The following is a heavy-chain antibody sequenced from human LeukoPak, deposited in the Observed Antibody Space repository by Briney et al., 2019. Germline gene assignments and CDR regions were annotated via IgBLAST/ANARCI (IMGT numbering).Heavy chain of an antibody. Sequence: GGSLRLSCAASGFTFSSYSMNWVRQAPGKGLEWVSSISSSSSYIYYADSVKGRFTISRDNAKNSLYLQMNSLRAEDTAVYYCARDDGHDYGGNPAPNYWGQGTLVTVSS. CDR1: GFTFSSYS. CDR3: ARDDGHDYGGNPAPNY. CDR2: ISSSSSYI. D-gene: IGHD4-23*01. V-gene: IGHV3-21*01. J-gene: IGHJ4*02.